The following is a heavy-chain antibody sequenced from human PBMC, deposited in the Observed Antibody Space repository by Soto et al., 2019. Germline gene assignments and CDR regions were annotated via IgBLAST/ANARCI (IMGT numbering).Heavy chain of an antibody. D-gene: IGHD3-22*01. Sequence: QVQLVQSGAEVKKPGSSVKVSCKASGGTFSSYAISWVRQAPGQGLEWMGGIIPIFGTANYAQKFQGRVTITADESTSTAYMELSSLRSEDTAVYYCAKEAYYYDSKVEYYYYYYGMDVWGQGTTVTVSS. CDR2: IIPIFGTA. CDR3: AKEAYYYDSKVEYYYYYYGMDV. V-gene: IGHV1-69*01. CDR1: GGTFSSYA. J-gene: IGHJ6*02.